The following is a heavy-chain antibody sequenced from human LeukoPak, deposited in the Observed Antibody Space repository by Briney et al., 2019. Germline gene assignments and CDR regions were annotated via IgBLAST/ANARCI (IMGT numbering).Heavy chain of an antibody. CDR2: ISGSGGST. J-gene: IGHJ4*02. D-gene: IGHD6-19*01. V-gene: IGHV3-23*01. CDR3: AKGIRWLVSPIDY. CDR1: GFTFSSYA. Sequence: QPGGSLRLSCAASGFTFSSYAMSWVRQAPGKGLEWVSAISGSGGSTYYADSVKGRFTTSRDNSKNTLYLQMNGLRAEDTAVYYCAKGIRWLVSPIDYWGQGTLVTVSS.